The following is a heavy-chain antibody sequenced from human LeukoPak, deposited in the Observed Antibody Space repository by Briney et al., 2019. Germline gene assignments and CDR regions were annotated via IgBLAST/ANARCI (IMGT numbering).Heavy chain of an antibody. D-gene: IGHD3-22*01. J-gene: IGHJ4*02. Sequence: ASVKVSCKASGYTFTGYYMHWVRQAPGQGLEWMGIINPSGGSTSYAQKFQGRVTMTRDMSTSTVYMELSSLRSEDTAVYYCARIRTEYYYDSSGYDYWGQGTLVTVSS. V-gene: IGHV1-46*01. CDR1: GYTFTGYY. CDR3: ARIRTEYYYDSSGYDY. CDR2: INPSGGST.